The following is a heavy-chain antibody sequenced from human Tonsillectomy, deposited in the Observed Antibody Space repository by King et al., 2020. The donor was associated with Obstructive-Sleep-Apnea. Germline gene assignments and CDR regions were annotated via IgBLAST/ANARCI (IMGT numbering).Heavy chain of an antibody. CDR2: ISGGRSST. J-gene: IGHJ4*02. Sequence: VQLVESGGDLVQPGGSLRLSCAASGFFFSSAAMTWVRQAPGKGLEWVSCISGGRSSTYYADSVKGRLPISRDKSKNTLYLQMNSLRDEDTAVYYCAKGYSSIWYDYFDYWGQGTLVTVSS. V-gene: IGHV3-23*04. CDR3: AKGYSSIWYDYFDY. CDR1: GFFFSSAA. D-gene: IGHD6-13*01.